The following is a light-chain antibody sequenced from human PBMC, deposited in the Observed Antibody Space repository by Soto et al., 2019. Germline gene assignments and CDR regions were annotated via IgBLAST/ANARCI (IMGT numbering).Light chain of an antibody. Sequence: QSALTQPASVSGSPGQSITISCTGTSSDVGGYDYVSWYQHHPGKAPKLMIYEVSNRPSGVSNRFSGSKSGNTASLTISGLQAEDEADYYCSSYRRSSSWVFGGGTKVTVL. CDR2: EVS. V-gene: IGLV2-14*01. J-gene: IGLJ3*02. CDR1: SSDVGGYDY. CDR3: SSYRRSSSWV.